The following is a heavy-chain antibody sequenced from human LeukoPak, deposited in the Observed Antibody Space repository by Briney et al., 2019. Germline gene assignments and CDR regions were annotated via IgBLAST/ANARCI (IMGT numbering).Heavy chain of an antibody. CDR3: ASTKGPVPAANDY. Sequence: PGGSLRLSCAASGFTFSSYSMNWVRQAPGKGLEWVSSISSSSSYINYADSVKGRFTISRDNAKNSLYLQMNSLRAEDTAVYYCASTKGPVPAANDYWGQGTLVTVSS. J-gene: IGHJ4*02. V-gene: IGHV3-21*01. CDR2: ISSSSSYI. CDR1: GFTFSSYS. D-gene: IGHD2-2*01.